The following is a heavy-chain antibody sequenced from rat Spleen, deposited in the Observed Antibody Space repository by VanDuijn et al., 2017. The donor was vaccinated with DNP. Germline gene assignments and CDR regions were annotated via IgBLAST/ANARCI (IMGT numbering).Heavy chain of an antibody. CDR1: GFTFSNYY. D-gene: IGHD4-3*01. CDR2: ISTSGSRI. J-gene: IGHJ2*01. Sequence: AASGFTFSNYYMAWVRQAPKKGLEWVASISTSGSRIYYPDSVKGRFTISRDNAKSSLYLQMNSLRSEDMATYYCVRWNSGHFDYWGQGVMVTVSS. CDR3: VRWNSGHFDY. V-gene: IGHV5-25*01.